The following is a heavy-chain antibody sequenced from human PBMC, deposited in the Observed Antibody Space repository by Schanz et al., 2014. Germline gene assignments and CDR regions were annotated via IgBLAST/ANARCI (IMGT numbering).Heavy chain of an antibody. Sequence: EVQLAQSGGGLVQPGGSLRLSCAASGFTFSAYYMDWVRQAPGKGLEWVSGITGASDHIDYAESVKGRFTISRDNSKNTLYLQMNSLRAEDTAVYYCAKGRFGELSAFDIWGQGTMVTVSS. CDR2: ITGASDHI. CDR3: AKGRFGELSAFDI. CDR1: GFTFSAYY. D-gene: IGHD3-10*01. V-gene: IGHV3-23*04. J-gene: IGHJ3*02.